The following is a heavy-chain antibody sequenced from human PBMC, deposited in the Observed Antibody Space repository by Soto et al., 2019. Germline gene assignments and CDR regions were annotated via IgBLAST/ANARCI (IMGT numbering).Heavy chain of an antibody. J-gene: IGHJ4*02. V-gene: IGHV3-7*01. CDR2: IKQDGSEK. CDR3: ARDLGVLLWFGEYQALDY. CDR1: GFTFSSYW. D-gene: IGHD3-10*01. Sequence: GGSLRLSCASSGFTFSSYWMSWVRQAPGKGLEWVANIKQDGSEKYYVDSVKGRFTISRDNAKNSLYLQMNSLRAEDTAVYYCARDLGVLLWFGEYQALDYWGQGTLVTVSS.